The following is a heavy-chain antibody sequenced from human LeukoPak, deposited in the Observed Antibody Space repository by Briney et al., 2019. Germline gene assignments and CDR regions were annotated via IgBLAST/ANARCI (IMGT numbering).Heavy chain of an antibody. CDR3: ARQPSFSTVSHDAFDI. CDR2: IYPGDSDT. D-gene: IGHD5/OR15-5a*01. CDR1: GYSFTSYW. J-gene: IGHJ3*02. V-gene: IGHV5-51*01. Sequence: GESLKISCKGSGYSFTSYWIGWVRQMPGKGLEWMGIIYPGDSDTRYSPSFQGQVTISADKSISTAYLQWSSLKASDTAMYYSARQPSFSTVSHDAFDIWGQGTMVTVSS.